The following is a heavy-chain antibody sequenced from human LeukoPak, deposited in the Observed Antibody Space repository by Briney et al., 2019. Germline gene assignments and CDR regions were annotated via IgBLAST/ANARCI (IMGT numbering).Heavy chain of an antibody. Sequence: GGSLRLSCAASGFTFSSYWMHWVRQAPGKGLVWVSRINSDGSSTSYADSVKGRFTISRDNAKNSLYLQMNSLRAEDTAVYYCARVLGSRNYYYGMDVWGQGTTVTVSS. CDR2: INSDGSST. CDR3: ARVLGSRNYYYGMDV. J-gene: IGHJ6*02. CDR1: GFTFSSYW. D-gene: IGHD2-15*01. V-gene: IGHV3-74*01.